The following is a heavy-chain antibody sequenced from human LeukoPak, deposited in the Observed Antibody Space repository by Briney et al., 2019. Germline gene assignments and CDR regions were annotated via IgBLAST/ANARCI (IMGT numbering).Heavy chain of an antibody. J-gene: IGHJ6*03. D-gene: IGHD6-13*01. CDR1: GCTFSSYG. CDR2: IRYDGSNK. CDR3: AKDQRRSSWIHYYYYYMDV. V-gene: IGHV3-30*02. Sequence: GGSLRLSCAASGCTFSSYGMHWVRQAPGKGLEWVAFIRYDGSNKYYADSVKGRFTISRDNSKNTLYLQMNSLRAEDTALYYCAKDQRRSSWIHYYYYYMDVWGKGTTVTVSS.